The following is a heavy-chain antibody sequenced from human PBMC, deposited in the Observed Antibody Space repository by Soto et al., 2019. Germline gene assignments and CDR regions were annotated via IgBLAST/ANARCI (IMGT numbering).Heavy chain of an antibody. V-gene: IGHV3-74*01. CDR2: IDSYGSAT. Sequence: VGSLRLSCAASGFTFSRYWMHWVRQAPGKGLVWVSRIDSYGSATSQVDSVEGRFTISRDNAKNTLYLQMNSLRAEDTAVYYCARGWVEGLSRQPPTDYWGQGTLVTVSS. D-gene: IGHD3-3*01. CDR1: GFTFSRYW. J-gene: IGHJ4*02. CDR3: ARGWVEGLSRQPPTDY.